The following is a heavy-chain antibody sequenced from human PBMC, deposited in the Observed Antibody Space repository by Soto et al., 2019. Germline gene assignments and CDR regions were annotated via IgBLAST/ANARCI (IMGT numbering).Heavy chain of an antibody. Sequence: QVQLVQSGDEVKKPGASVKVSCKAAGYTFTSYDINWVRQATGQGLEWMGWMNPNSGNTGYAQKFQGRGTITRNTSLSTAYMDLSSLRSDDAAVYYFSSGSVYYYGMDVWCHVTTVTVSS. V-gene: IGHV1-8*01. J-gene: IGHJ6*02. CDR2: MNPNSGNT. CDR1: GYTFTSYD. CDR3: SSGSVYYYGMDV.